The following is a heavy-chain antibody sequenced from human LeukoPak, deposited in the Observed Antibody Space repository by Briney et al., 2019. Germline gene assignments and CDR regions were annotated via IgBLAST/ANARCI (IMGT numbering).Heavy chain of an antibody. J-gene: IGHJ4*02. Sequence: SETLSLTCTVSGGSISSYYWSWIRQPPGKGLEWIGYIYYSGSTNYNPSLKSRVTISVDTSKNQFSLKLSSVTAADTAVYYCARIGHEDYYFDYRGQGTLVTVSS. CDR2: IYYSGST. CDR3: ARIGHEDYYFDY. CDR1: GGSISSYY. V-gene: IGHV4-59*01.